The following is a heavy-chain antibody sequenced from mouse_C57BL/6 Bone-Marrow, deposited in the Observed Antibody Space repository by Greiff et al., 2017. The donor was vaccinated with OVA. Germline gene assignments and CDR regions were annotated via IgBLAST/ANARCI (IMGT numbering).Heavy chain of an antibody. CDR2: ISNGGGST. CDR1: GFTFSDYY. Sequence: VQLKESGGGLVQPGGSLKLSCAASGFTFSDYYMYWVRQTPEKRLEWVAYISNGGGSTYYPDTVKGRFTISRDNAKNTLYLQMSRLKSEDTAMYYCARHTLWLRPGDYAMDYWGQGTSVTVSS. V-gene: IGHV5-12*01. D-gene: IGHD2-2*01. CDR3: ARHTLWLRPGDYAMDY. J-gene: IGHJ4*01.